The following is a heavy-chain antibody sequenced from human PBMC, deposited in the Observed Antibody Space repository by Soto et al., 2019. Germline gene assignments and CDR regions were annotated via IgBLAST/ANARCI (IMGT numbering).Heavy chain of an antibody. J-gene: IGHJ4*02. CDR3: ARGEANYDYIWGSYRYMAPPFDY. D-gene: IGHD3-16*02. Sequence: QVQLVESGGVVVQPGISLRLSFAASGFNFSSYGMHWVRQAPGKGLEWVAVIWYDGSNKYYADSVKGRFTISRDNSKNTLYLQMNSLRAEDTAVYYCARGEANYDYIWGSYRYMAPPFDYWGQGTLVTVSS. CDR1: GFNFSSYG. V-gene: IGHV3-33*01. CDR2: IWYDGSNK.